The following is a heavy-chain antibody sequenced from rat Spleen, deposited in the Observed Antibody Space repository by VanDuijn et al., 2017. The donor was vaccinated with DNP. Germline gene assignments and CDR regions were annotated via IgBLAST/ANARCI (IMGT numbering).Heavy chain of an antibody. D-gene: IGHD5-1*01. Sequence: EVQLVESGGGLVQPGRSMKLSCAASGFTFSNYGFHWIRQAPTKGLEWVASISPRGLSTFYRDSVKGRFTISRENAKSIVILQMDSLESEDTATYYCATHEVGGYFDFWGPGTMVTVSS. CDR1: GFTFSNYG. V-gene: IGHV5-19*01. CDR2: ISPRGLST. CDR3: ATHEVGGYFDF. J-gene: IGHJ1*01.